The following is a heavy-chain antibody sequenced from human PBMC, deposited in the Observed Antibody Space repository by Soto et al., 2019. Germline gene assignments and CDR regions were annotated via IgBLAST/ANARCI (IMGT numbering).Heavy chain of an antibody. J-gene: IGHJ3*02. CDR1: GFTLSSYE. Sequence: GGSLRLSCAASGFTLSSYEMNWVRQAPGKGLEWDSYISSSGSTIYYADSLKGRFTISRDNAKNSLYLQMNSLRADDTAFYYCARATNHYDFWSGYYLGAFYIWGQGTMVT. D-gene: IGHD3-3*01. V-gene: IGHV3-48*03. CDR3: ARATNHYDFWSGYYLGAFYI. CDR2: ISSSGSTI.